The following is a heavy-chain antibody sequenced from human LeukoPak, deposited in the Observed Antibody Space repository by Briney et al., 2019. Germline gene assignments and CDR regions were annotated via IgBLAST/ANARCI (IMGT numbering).Heavy chain of an antibody. CDR3: AKDIDSSWYAEYFQH. CDR1: GFTFDDYA. J-gene: IGHJ1*01. Sequence: GGSLRLSCAASGFTFDDYAMHWVRQAPEKGLEWVSLISGDGGSTYSANSVKGRFPISRDNSKNSLYLQMNSLRTEDTALYYCAKDIDSSWYAEYFQHWGQGTLVTVSS. V-gene: IGHV3-43*02. D-gene: IGHD6-13*01. CDR2: ISGDGGST.